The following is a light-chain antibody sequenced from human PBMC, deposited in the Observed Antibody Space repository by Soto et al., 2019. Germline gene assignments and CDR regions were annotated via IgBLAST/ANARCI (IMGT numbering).Light chain of an antibody. CDR1: SSDVGGYNY. CDR2: DVS. Sequence: QSALTQPASVSGSPGQSITISCTGTSSDVGGYNYVSWYQQHPGKAPKLMIYDVSNRPSGVSNRFSGSKSGNTASLTISGLQVENEGDFYCHSYTSSSTLYVVFGGGTKLTVL. J-gene: IGLJ2*01. CDR3: HSYTSSSTLYVV. V-gene: IGLV2-14*01.